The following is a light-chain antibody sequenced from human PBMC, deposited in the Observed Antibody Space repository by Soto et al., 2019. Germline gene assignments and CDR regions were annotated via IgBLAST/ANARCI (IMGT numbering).Light chain of an antibody. CDR3: CSFAGSSDV. Sequence: QSALTQPPSASGSPGQSVTISCTGTSRDVGGYNWVSWYQHHPGKVPKLMIYEVTKRPSGVSNRFSGSKSGNTASLTISGLQAEDEADYYCCSFAGSSDVFGTGTKLTVL. V-gene: IGLV2-8*01. CDR2: EVT. J-gene: IGLJ1*01. CDR1: SRDVGGYNW.